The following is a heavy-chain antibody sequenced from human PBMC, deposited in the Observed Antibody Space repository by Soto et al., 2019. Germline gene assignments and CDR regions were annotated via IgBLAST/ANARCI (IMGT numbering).Heavy chain of an antibody. CDR2: IHASGST. Sequence: VQLQESGPGLVEPSQTLSLICSGSGASITSGGCHWNWVRQRPGKGLEWIGYIHASGSTYSKPSRDSRFSLAFDTSKNRVALRLISLTAADTAVYYCARDGGNYYYFALDVWGQGTTVIVSS. CDR3: ARDGGNYYYFALDV. CDR1: GASITSGGCH. V-gene: IGHV4-31*03. D-gene: IGHD3-10*01. J-gene: IGHJ6*02.